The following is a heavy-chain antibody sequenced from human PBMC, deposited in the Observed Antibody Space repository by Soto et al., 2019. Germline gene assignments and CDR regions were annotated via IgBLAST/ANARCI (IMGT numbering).Heavy chain of an antibody. CDR3: AWDDDCGDTGLDY. CDR1: GFTFGRHG. D-gene: IGHD4-17*01. CDR2: IGSDGRRD. J-gene: IGHJ4*02. Sequence: QVQLVESGGGVVQPGGSLRLSCAASGFTFGRHGMHWVRQAPGKGLEWVAVIGSDGRRDSYADSVKGRFTISRDNGQNTLYLQMNSLRDEDTAVYYCAWDDDCGDTGLDYWGEGTLVTVSS. V-gene: IGHV3-33*01.